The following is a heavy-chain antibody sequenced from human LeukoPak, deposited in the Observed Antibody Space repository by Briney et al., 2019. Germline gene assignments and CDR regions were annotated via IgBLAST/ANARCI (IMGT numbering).Heavy chain of an antibody. V-gene: IGHV4-4*08. CDR2: IAASGTT. CDR1: GGSIESYY. J-gene: IGHJ4*02. CDR3: ARDYGDYAFDY. D-gene: IGHD4-17*01. Sequence: SETLSLTCSVSGGSIESYYWSWIRQPPGKGLEFIGYIAASGTTKHNPSLKSRVTLSMDTSKNQFSLKLRSVTAADTGVYYCARDYGDYAFDYWGQGTLVTVSS.